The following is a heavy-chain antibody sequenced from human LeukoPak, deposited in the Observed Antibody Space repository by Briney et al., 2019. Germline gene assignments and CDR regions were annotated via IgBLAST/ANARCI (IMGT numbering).Heavy chain of an antibody. D-gene: IGHD3-22*01. Sequence: GGSLRLPCAASGFTFSSYGMHWVRQAPGKGQEWVAVISYDGSNKYYADSVKGRFTISRDNSKNTLYLQMNSLRAEDTAVYYCAKDRLGYDSSGYYFGYWGQGTLVTVSS. J-gene: IGHJ4*02. V-gene: IGHV3-30*18. CDR3: AKDRLGYDSSGYYFGY. CDR1: GFTFSSYG. CDR2: ISYDGSNK.